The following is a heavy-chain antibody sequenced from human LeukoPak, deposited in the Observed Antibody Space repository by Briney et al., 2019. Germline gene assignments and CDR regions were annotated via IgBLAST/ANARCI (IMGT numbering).Heavy chain of an antibody. CDR2: ISGSGGST. CDR3: ARDLVVVIGHY. D-gene: IGHD3-22*01. Sequence: GGSLRLSCVASGFTFSSYAMSWVRQAPGKGLEWVSAISGSGGSTYYADSVKGRFTISRDNSKNTLYLQMNSLRAEDTAVYYCARDLVVVIGHYWGQGTLVTVSS. V-gene: IGHV3-23*01. J-gene: IGHJ4*02. CDR1: GFTFSSYA.